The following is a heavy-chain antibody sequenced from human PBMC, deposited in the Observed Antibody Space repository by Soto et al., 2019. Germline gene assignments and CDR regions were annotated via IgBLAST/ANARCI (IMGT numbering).Heavy chain of an antibody. CDR2: ISSSSSTI. CDR1: GFTFSSYS. J-gene: IGHJ4*02. CDR3: ARDRYSYGDGEFDY. Sequence: EVQLVESGGGLVQPGGSLRLSCAASGFTFSSYSMNWVRQAPGKGLEWVSYISSSSSTIYYADSVKGRFTISRDNAKNSLDLQMNSLRAEDTAVYYCARDRYSYGDGEFDYWGQGTLVTVSS. D-gene: IGHD5-18*01. V-gene: IGHV3-48*01.